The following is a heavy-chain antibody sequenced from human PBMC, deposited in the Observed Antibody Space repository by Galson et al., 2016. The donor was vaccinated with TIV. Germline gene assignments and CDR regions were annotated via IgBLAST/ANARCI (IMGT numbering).Heavy chain of an antibody. Sequence: SVKVSCKASGYTFTDYYMHWVRQAPGQGLEWMGWINPNSGGANYAQKFQGSVTMTRDTSISTAYMELNWLTSDDTAVYYCARGSRSPHFDWLSPDHWGQGTLVTVSS. CDR1: GYTFTDYY. CDR3: ARGSRSPHFDWLSPDH. D-gene: IGHD3-9*01. CDR2: INPNSGGA. J-gene: IGHJ4*02. V-gene: IGHV1-2*02.